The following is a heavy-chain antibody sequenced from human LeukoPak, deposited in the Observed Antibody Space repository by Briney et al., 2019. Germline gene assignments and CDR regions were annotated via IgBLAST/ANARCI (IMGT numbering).Heavy chain of an antibody. V-gene: IGHV3-21*04. Sequence: GGSLRLSCAASGFTFSSYAMSWVRQAPGKGLEWVSSIISISSYIYYADSVKGRFTISRDNAKNSLYLQMNSLRAEDTAEYYCARGPPPQRFGGPYYKGYFENWGQGTLVTVSS. CDR2: IISISSYI. CDR1: GFTFSSYA. CDR3: ARGPPPQRFGGPYYKGYFEN. J-gene: IGHJ4*02. D-gene: IGHD3-22*01.